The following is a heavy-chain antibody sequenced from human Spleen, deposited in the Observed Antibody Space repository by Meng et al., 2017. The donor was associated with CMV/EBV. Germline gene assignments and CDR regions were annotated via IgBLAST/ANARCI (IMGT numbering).Heavy chain of an antibody. CDR2: ISSSSSYI. J-gene: IGHJ4*02. CDR3: AGDPQLLHYYGSGSYYGH. D-gene: IGHD3-10*01. CDR1: GFTFSSYS. Sequence: GESLKISCAASGFTFSSYSMNWVRQAPGKGLEWVSSISSSSSYIYYADSVKGRFTISRDNAKNSLYLQMNSLRAEDTAVYYCAGDPQLLHYYGSGSYYGHWGQGTLVTVSS. V-gene: IGHV3-21*01.